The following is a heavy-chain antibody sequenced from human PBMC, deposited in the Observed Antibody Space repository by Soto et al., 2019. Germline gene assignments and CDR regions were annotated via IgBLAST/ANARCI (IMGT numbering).Heavy chain of an antibody. Sequence: QVQLQQWGAGLLKPSETLSLTCAVYGGSFSGYYWRWIRQPPWKGLEWIGEINHSGSTNYHPSLKRRVTISVDTSKNQFYLKLSSVTAADTAVYYCARYLTHDSSGTTEHWCQCTLVTVSS. D-gene: IGHD3-22*01. CDR3: ARYLTHDSSGTTEH. J-gene: IGHJ1*01. V-gene: IGHV4-34*01. CDR1: GGSFSGYY. CDR2: INHSGST.